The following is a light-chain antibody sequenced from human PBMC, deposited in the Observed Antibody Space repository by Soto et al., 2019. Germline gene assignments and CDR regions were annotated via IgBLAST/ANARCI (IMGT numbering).Light chain of an antibody. CDR2: KAS. CDR3: QQYNNSWT. Sequence: DIRMTQSPSALSASLGDRVTITCRASQSINSWLAWYQQKSGKAPKLLIYKASSLESGVPSRFSGSGSGTDFTLTISSLQSEDFAVYYCQQYNNSWTFGQGTKVDIK. CDR1: QSINSW. V-gene: IGKV1-5*03. J-gene: IGKJ1*01.